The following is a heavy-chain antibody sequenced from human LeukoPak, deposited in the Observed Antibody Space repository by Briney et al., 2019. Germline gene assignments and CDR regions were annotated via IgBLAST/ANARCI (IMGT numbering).Heavy chain of an antibody. Sequence: PGGPLRLSCAASGFTFSSYGMHWVRQAPGKGLEWVAVISYDGSNKYYADSVKGRFTISRDNSKNTLYLQMNSLRAEDTAVYYCAKGGVYGDYDWFDPWGQGTLVTVSS. CDR2: ISYDGSNK. J-gene: IGHJ5*02. V-gene: IGHV3-30*18. CDR1: GFTFSSYG. CDR3: AKGGVYGDYDWFDP. D-gene: IGHD4-17*01.